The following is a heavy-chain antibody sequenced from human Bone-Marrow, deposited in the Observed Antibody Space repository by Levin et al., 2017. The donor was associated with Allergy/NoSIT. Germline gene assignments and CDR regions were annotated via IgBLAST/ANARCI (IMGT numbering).Heavy chain of an antibody. CDR3: AREGGSRYFGLDV. D-gene: IGHD1-26*01. Sequence: SQTLSLTCRVSGGSISSYYWNWIRHSPGKGLEWIGFISHTGTTNYNPSLKSRVAISMDTSKTQFSLRLTPVTAADAAVYYCAREGGSRYFGLDVWGHGTTVTVS. J-gene: IGHJ6*02. CDR1: GGSISSYY. V-gene: IGHV4-59*01. CDR2: ISHTGTT.